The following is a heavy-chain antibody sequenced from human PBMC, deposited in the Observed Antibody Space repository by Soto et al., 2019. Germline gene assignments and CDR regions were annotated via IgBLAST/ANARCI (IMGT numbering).Heavy chain of an antibody. D-gene: IGHD3-10*01. CDR2: TYYRSRFFS. V-gene: IGHV6-1*01. CDR3: VRDRYSSSGWFDP. J-gene: IGHJ5*02. Sequence: PSQTLSLTCAISGDSVSSCSAAWNWIRQSPSGGLEWLGRTYYRSRFFSDYAESVKSRIIINPDTSKNQFSLQLKSVTPEDTAVYYCVRDRYSSSGWFDPWGQGTPVTVSS. CDR1: GDSVSSCSAA.